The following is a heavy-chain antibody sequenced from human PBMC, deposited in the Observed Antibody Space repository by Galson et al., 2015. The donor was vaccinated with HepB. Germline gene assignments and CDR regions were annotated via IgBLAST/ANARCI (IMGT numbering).Heavy chain of an antibody. Sequence: VKVSCKASGYRSNTYGISWVRQAPGQGLEWMGWISVRNGDTKFAQNLEDRITMTTDSSTNTAYMELRRLTSDDTAIYYCAREGVYGDYVGFAQFFGVDVWGQGTTVIVSS. D-gene: IGHD2-21*02. V-gene: IGHV1-18*01. J-gene: IGHJ6*02. CDR2: ISVRNGDT. CDR3: AREGVYGDYVGFAQFFGVDV. CDR1: GYRSNTYG.